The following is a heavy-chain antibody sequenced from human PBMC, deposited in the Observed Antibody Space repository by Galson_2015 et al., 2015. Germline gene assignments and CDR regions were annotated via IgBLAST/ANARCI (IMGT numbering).Heavy chain of an antibody. CDR3: AHGNSAGSHRFDP. CDR2: IYWDDDK. CDR1: GFSLGPGRVG. V-gene: IGHV2-5*02. Sequence: PALVKPTQTLTLTCTLSGFSLGPGRVGVGWIRQPPGKALEWLAFIYWDDDKRYSPSLRSRLTITRDTSKKQVVLTMTNMDPVDTATYYCAHGNSAGSHRFDPWGQGTLVTVSS. J-gene: IGHJ5*02. D-gene: IGHD3-10*01.